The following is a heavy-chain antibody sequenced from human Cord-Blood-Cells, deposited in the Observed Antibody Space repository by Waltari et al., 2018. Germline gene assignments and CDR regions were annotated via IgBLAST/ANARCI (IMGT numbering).Heavy chain of an antibody. V-gene: IGHV4-39*01. Sequence: QLQLQESGPGLVKPSETLSLTCTVSGGSISSSRYYWGWIRQPPGKGLEWSGSIYYSGSTYYNPSRKRRVTISVDTSKNQFSLKLSSVTAADTAVYYCARQPSSGWYYYYYGMDVWGQGTTVTVSS. CDR1: GGSISSSRYY. CDR2: IYYSGST. CDR3: ARQPSSGWYYYYYGMDV. J-gene: IGHJ6*02. D-gene: IGHD6-19*01.